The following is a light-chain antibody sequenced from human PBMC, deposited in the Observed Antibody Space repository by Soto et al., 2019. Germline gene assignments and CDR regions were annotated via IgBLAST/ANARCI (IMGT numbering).Light chain of an antibody. J-gene: IGKJ1*01. Sequence: EIVLTQSPGTLSLSPGEGANLSCRASQSVSRSLAWYQQKRGQAPRLLIHGASSRATGIPDRFSGSGSGTDFTLTISRLEPEDFAVYYCQQYGGSPRTFGQGTKVEVK. CDR2: GAS. V-gene: IGKV3-20*01. CDR3: QQYGGSPRT. CDR1: QSVSRS.